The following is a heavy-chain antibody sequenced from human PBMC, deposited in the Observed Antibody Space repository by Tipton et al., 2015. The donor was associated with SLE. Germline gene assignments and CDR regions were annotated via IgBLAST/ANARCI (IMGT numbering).Heavy chain of an antibody. CDR1: GGSINNNGYY. V-gene: IGHV4-39*07. J-gene: IGHJ3*02. CDR3: ARVPNDACDI. Sequence: TLSLTCTVSGGSINNNGYYWGWIRQPPGKGLEWIGTVFYSGTTYYNPSLKSRVTVSVDTPKNQFSLKLRSVTAADTAVYYCARVPNDACDIWGQGTMVTVSS. CDR2: VFYSGTT.